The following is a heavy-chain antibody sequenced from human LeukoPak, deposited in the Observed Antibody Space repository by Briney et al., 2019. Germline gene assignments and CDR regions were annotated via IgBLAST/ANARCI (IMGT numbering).Heavy chain of an antibody. CDR2: INHSGST. Sequence: SETLSLTCAVYGGSFSGYYWSWIRQPPGKGLGWIGEINHSGSTNYNPSLKSRVTISVDTSKNQFSLKLSSVTAADTAVYYCASRIAVAGPFDYWGQGTLVTVSS. V-gene: IGHV4-34*01. J-gene: IGHJ4*02. CDR3: ASRIAVAGPFDY. CDR1: GGSFSGYY. D-gene: IGHD6-19*01.